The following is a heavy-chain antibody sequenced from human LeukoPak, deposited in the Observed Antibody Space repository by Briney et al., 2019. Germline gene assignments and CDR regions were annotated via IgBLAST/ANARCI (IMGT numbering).Heavy chain of an antibody. J-gene: IGHJ4*02. D-gene: IGHD4-17*01. CDR1: IFTFSGYA. V-gene: IGHV3-23*01. Sequence: GWSLRLSSAPSIFTFSGYAMSVVRQGPRKGLEWVSAISGSGGSTYYADSVKGRFTISRDNSKNTLYLEMTSLSGEDQAVYYCANHDYGADWGPGTLVTVSS. CDR3: ANHDYGAD. CDR2: ISGSGGST.